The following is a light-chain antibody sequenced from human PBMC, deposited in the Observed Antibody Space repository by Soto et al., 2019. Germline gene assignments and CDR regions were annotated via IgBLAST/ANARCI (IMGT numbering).Light chain of an antibody. J-gene: IGKJ4*01. CDR2: AAS. V-gene: IGKV1-39*01. CDR3: QQSYSTPLT. Sequence: DIQMTQSPSSLSASVGDRVTITCRASQSISSYLNWYQQKPGKAPKLLIYAASSLQSGDQSRFSGSVSGTVFTLTISSLQPEDFVTYYCQQSYSTPLTFGGGTKVDIK. CDR1: QSISSY.